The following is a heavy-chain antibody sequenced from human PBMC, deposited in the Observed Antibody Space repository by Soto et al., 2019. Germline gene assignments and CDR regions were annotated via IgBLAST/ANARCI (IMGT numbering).Heavy chain of an antibody. CDR3: AKEVGASDTAVLGFFYYGMDV. CDR1: GFAFSSYG. CDR2: ISHDGSIY. Sequence: GGSLRLSCAASGFAFSSYGIHWVRQAPGKGLEWVAVISHDGSIYSYADSVAGRLDISRDNSKSMVYVDMISLRPDDTAVYYCAKEVGASDTAVLGFFYYGMDVWGQGTTVTVSS. V-gene: IGHV3-30*18. D-gene: IGHD5-18*01. J-gene: IGHJ6*02.